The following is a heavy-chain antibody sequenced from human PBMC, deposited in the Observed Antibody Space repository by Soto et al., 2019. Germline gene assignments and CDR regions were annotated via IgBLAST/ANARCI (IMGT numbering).Heavy chain of an antibody. Sequence: PGGSLRLSCAASGFICSSYDMSWVRQAPGQGLEWVSTILVSDSTHYEDSVRGRFTISRDRSKNTVYLQMNSLTAGDTAMYYCAKATATTGGAFDICGQGTRVTVS. CDR2: ILVSDST. J-gene: IGHJ3*02. V-gene: IGHV3-23*01. CDR3: AKATATTGGAFDI. D-gene: IGHD1-7*01. CDR1: GFICSSYD.